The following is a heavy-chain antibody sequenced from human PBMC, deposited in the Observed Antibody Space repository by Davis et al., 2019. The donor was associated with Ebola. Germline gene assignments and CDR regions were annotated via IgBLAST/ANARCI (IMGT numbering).Heavy chain of an antibody. CDR3: ARDSVGALDV. J-gene: IGHJ3*01. CDR1: AGSTTGYS. V-gene: IGHV4-59*01. CDR2: ITYTGYP. Sequence: MPSETLSLTCTVSAGSTTGYSWNWIRQSPGKGLEWIGFITYTGYPTYHPSLKSRVSISVDPSGNHFSLDLKSVTAADTAVYYCARDSVGALDVWGHGTMVTVS.